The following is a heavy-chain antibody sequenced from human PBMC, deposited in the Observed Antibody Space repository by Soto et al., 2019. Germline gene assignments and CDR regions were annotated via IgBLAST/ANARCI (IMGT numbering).Heavy chain of an antibody. D-gene: IGHD3-3*01. V-gene: IGHV4-34*01. CDR1: GGSFSGYY. CDR2: INHGGST. Sequence: QVQLQQWGAGLLKPSETLSLTCGVNGGSFSGYYWSWIRQPPGKGLEWIGEINHGGSTNYTPSLKSRLTISVDTSKNQFSLKLTYVPAADTAVYYCARGLAPTIFGVVPTPNWFDPWGQGTLVSVSS. CDR3: ARGLAPTIFGVVPTPNWFDP. J-gene: IGHJ5*02.